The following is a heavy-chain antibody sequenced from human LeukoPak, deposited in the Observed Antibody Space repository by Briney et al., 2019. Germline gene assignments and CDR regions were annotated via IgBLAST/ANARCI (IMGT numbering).Heavy chain of an antibody. CDR3: ARGSATDGLDY. CDR1: GFTFSSYW. D-gene: IGHD2-15*01. V-gene: IGHV3-7*01. Sequence: GGSLRLSWADSGFTFSSYWMSWVRQAPGKGLEWVANIKQDGSEKYYVDSVKGRFTISRGNAKNSLYLQMNSLRAEDTAVYYCARGSATDGLDYWGQGTLVTVSS. J-gene: IGHJ4*02. CDR2: IKQDGSEK.